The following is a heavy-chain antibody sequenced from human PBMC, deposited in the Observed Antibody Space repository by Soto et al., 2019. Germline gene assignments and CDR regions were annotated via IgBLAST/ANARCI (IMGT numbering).Heavy chain of an antibody. CDR2: IYYSGST. D-gene: IGHD3-10*01. CDR1: SSGDYY. Sequence: SSGDYYWSWLRQPPGKGLEWIGYIYYSGSTYYNPSLKSRVTISVDTSKNQFSLKLSSVTAADTAVYYCARDLSVVRGVIDWFDPWGQGTLVTVSS. CDR3: ARDLSVVRGVIDWFDP. V-gene: IGHV4-30-4*01. J-gene: IGHJ5*02.